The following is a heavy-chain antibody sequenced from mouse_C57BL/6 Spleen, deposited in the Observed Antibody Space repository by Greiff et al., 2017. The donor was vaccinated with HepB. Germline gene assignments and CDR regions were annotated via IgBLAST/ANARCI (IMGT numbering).Heavy chain of an antibody. J-gene: IGHJ4*01. V-gene: IGHV7-3*01. Sequence: EVMLVESGGGLVQPGGSLSLSCAASGFTFTDYYMSWVRQPPGKALEWLGFIRNKANGYTTEYSASVKGRFTISRDNSQSILYLQMNALRAEDSATYYCARYSSYDGYAMDYWGQGTSVTVSS. CDR2: IRNKANGYTT. D-gene: IGHD2-3*01. CDR1: GFTFTDYY. CDR3: ARYSSYDGYAMDY.